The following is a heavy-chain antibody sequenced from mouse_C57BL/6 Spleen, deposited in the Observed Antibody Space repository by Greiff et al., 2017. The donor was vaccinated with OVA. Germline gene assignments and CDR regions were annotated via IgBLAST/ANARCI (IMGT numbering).Heavy chain of an antibody. CDR3: ARHPDSSGYWFAY. Sequence: VQLQQSGAELAKPGASVKLSCKASGYTFTSYWMHWVKQRPGQGLEWIGYINPSSGYTKYNQKFKDKATLTADKSSSTAYMQLSSLTYEDSAVYYCARHPDSSGYWFAYWGQGTLVTVSA. V-gene: IGHV1-7*01. D-gene: IGHD3-2*02. J-gene: IGHJ3*01. CDR1: GYTFTSYW. CDR2: INPSSGYT.